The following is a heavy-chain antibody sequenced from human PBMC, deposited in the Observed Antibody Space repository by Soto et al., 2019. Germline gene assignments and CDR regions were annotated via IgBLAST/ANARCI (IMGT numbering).Heavy chain of an antibody. CDR3: AKTSSSRVTGYYYYMDV. J-gene: IGHJ6*03. Sequence: GGSLRLSCAASGFTFSSYAMSWVRQAPGKGLEWVSAISGSGGSTYYADSVKGRFTISRDNSKNTLYLQMNSLRAEDTAVYYCAKTSSSRVTGYYYYMDVWGKGTTVTVSS. CDR1: GFTFSSYA. D-gene: IGHD6-6*01. V-gene: IGHV3-23*01. CDR2: ISGSGGST.